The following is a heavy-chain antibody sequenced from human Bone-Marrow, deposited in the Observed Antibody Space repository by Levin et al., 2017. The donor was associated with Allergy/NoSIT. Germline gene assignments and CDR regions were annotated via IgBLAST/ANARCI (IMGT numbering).Heavy chain of an antibody. D-gene: IGHD5-12*01. V-gene: IGHV3-7*03. CDR3: AGNLRGSSAYDAFDI. J-gene: IGHJ3*02. CDR1: GFTFRDYW. CDR2: IDQHGSQK. Sequence: GGSLRLSCAAAGFTFRDYWMTWVRQTPGRGLEWVASIDQHGSQKYYVDSVKGRFTISRDNAKNSVDLQMNYLGDDDTAVYSCAGNLRGSSAYDAFDIWGHGTMVTFSS.